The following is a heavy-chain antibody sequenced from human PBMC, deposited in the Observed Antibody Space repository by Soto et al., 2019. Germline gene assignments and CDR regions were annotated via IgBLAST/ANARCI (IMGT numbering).Heavy chain of an antibody. CDR2: ISSSGSTI. J-gene: IGHJ3*02. V-gene: IGHV3-11*01. Sequence: QVQLVESGGGLVKPGGSLRLSCAASGFTFSDYYMSWIRQAPGKGLEWVSYISSSGSTIYYADSVKGRFAISRDNAKNSLYLQMNSLRAEDTAVYYCASLRYFDWLLSFDIWGQGTMVTVSS. D-gene: IGHD3-9*01. CDR1: GFTFSDYY. CDR3: ASLRYFDWLLSFDI.